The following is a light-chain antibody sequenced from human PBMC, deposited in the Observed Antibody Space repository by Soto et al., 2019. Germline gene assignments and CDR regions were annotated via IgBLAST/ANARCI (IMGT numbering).Light chain of an antibody. CDR3: AAWDDSLSGHVV. Sequence: QAVVTQPPSASGTPGQRVTISCSGSSSNIGSNYVYWYQHLPGTAPKLLIYRNNQRPSGVPDRFSGSKSGTSASLAISGLRSEDEADYYCAAWDDSLSGHVVFGGGTKLTVL. V-gene: IGLV1-47*01. CDR2: RNN. CDR1: SSNIGSNY. J-gene: IGLJ2*01.